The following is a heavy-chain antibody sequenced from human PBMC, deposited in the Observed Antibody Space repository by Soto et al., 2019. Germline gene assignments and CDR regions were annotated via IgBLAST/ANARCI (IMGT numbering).Heavy chain of an antibody. J-gene: IGHJ3*02. CDR1: GGTFSSYA. CDR2: IIPIFGTA. D-gene: IGHD6-19*01. CDR3: AREGMDSSGDQDAFDI. Sequence: QVQLVQSGAEVKKPGSSVKVSCKASGGTFSSYAISWVRQAPGQGLEWMGGIIPIFGTANYAQKFQGRVTITADESTSTANMELSSLRSEDRAVYYWAREGMDSSGDQDAFDIWGQGTMVTVSS. V-gene: IGHV1-69*01.